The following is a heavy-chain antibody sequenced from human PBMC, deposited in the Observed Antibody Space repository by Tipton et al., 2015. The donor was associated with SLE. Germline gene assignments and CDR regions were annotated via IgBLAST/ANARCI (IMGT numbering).Heavy chain of an antibody. D-gene: IGHD6-19*01. V-gene: IGHV4-39*07. CDR1: GGSISRSSSYY. Sequence: TLSLTCAVFGGSISRSSSYYWAWIRRPPGKGLEWIGSIYYSGSTNYNPSLKSRVTISVDTSKNQFSLKLSSVTAADTAVYYCARESRAGYSSGWYDYWGQGTLVTVSS. CDR2: IYYSGST. CDR3: ARESRAGYSSGWYDY. J-gene: IGHJ4*02.